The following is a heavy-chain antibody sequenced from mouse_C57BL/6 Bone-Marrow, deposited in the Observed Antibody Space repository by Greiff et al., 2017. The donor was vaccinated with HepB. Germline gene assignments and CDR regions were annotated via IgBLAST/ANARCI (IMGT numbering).Heavy chain of an antibody. D-gene: IGHD2-2*01. J-gene: IGHJ4*01. CDR2: IWTGGGT. V-gene: IGHV2-9-1*01. Sequence: VKLMESGPGLVAPSQSLSITCTVSGFSLTSYAISWVRQPPGKGLEWLGVIWTGGGTNYNSALKSRLSISKDNSKSQVFLKMNSLQTDDTARYYCARSYGYDEGGPGYYAMDYWGQGTSVTVSS. CDR3: ARSYGYDEGGPGYYAMDY. CDR1: GFSLTSYA.